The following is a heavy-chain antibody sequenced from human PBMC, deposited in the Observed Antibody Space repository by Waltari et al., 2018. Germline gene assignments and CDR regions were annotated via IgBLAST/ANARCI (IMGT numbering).Heavy chain of an antibody. CDR1: GYSISSGYY. CDR3: ARHVVLHYFDY. V-gene: IGHV4-38-2*01. CDR2: IYHSGST. J-gene: IGHJ4*02. Sequence: QVQLQESGPGLVKPSETLSLTCAVSGYSISSGYYWGWIRQPPGKGLEWIGSIYHSGSTYDNPSLKSRVTISVDTSKNQFSLKLSSVTAADTAVYYCARHVVLHYFDYWGQGTLVTVSS. D-gene: IGHD3-16*01.